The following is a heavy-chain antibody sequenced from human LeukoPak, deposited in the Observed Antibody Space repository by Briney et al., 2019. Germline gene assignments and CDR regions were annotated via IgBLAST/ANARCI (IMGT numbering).Heavy chain of an antibody. V-gene: IGHV3-11*01. CDR1: GFTFSDYY. CDR2: ISGSGSTI. Sequence: PGGSLRLSCAASGFTFSDYYMSWIRQAPGKGLEWVSYISGSGSTIYYADSVKGRFTISRDNAKNSLYLQMNSLRAEDTAVYYCAKEAHGDYVVDYWGQGTLVTVSS. J-gene: IGHJ4*02. CDR3: AKEAHGDYVVDY. D-gene: IGHD4-17*01.